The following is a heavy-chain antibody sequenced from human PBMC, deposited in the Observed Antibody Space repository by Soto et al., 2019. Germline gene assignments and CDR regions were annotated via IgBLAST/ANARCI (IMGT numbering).Heavy chain of an antibody. CDR2: INHSGST. J-gene: IGHJ5*02. D-gene: IGHD3-3*01. Sequence: QVQLQQWGAGLLKPSETLSLTCAVYGGSFSGYYWSWIRQPPGKGLEWIGEINHSGSTNYNPSLKSRVTISVDTSKNQFSRKLSSVTAADTAVYYCAGRGDYDFWSGYRLDPWGQGTLVTVSS. CDR1: GGSFSGYY. V-gene: IGHV4-34*01. CDR3: AGRGDYDFWSGYRLDP.